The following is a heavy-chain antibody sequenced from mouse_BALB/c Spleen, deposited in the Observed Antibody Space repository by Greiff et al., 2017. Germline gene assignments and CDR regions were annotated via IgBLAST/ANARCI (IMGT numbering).Heavy chain of an antibody. CDR3: ARSFYYGSSLYYAMDY. J-gene: IGHJ4*01. CDR2: ISTYYGNT. Sequence: QVHVKQSGPELVRPGVSVKISCKGSGYTFTDYAMHWVKQSHAKSLEWIGVISTYYGNTNYNQKFKGKATMTVDKSSSTAYMELARLTSEDSAIYYCARSFYYGSSLYYAMDYWGQGTSVTVSS. D-gene: IGHD1-1*01. CDR1: GYTFTDYA. V-gene: IGHV1-67*01.